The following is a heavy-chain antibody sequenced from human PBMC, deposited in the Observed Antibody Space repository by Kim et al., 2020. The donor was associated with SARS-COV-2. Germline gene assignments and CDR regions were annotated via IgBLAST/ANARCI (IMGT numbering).Heavy chain of an antibody. D-gene: IGHD2-2*01. CDR1: GGSISSSSYY. Sequence: SETLSLTCTVSGGSISSSSYYWGWIRQPPGKGLEWIGSIYYSGSTYYNPSLKSRVTISVDTSKNQFSLKLSSVTAADTAVYYCARDLIVVVPAATIHNWFDPWGQGTLVTVSS. J-gene: IGHJ5*02. CDR2: IYYSGST. CDR3: ARDLIVVVPAATIHNWFDP. V-gene: IGHV4-39*07.